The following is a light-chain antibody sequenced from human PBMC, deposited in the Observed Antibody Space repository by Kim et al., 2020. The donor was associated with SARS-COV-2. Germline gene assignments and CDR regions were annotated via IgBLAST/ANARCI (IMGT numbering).Light chain of an antibody. J-gene: IGLJ3*02. Sequence: CTRSSGYSNYKVDWYQQRPGKGPRFVMRVGIGGILGSKGDGIPDRFSVLGSGLNRYLTIKNIQEEDESDYHCGADHGSGSNFVWVFGGGTQLTVL. V-gene: IGLV9-49*01. CDR2: VGIGGILG. CDR1: SGYSNYK. CDR3: GADHGSGSNFVWV.